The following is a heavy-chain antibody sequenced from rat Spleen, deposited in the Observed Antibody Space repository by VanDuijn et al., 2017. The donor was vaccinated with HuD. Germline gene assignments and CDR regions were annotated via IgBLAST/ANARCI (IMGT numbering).Heavy chain of an antibody. V-gene: IGHV5-29*01. CDR2: ISYGDSSGHSST. CDR1: GFTFSDFF. J-gene: IGHJ2*01. CDR3: VRHGYTRYYFDY. Sequence: EVQLVESGGGLVQPGRSLKLSCAASGFTFSDFFMAWVRQAPAKGLEWVATISYGDSSGHSSTYYRDSVKGRFTISRDNAKSTLSLQMDSLKSEDTASYYCVRHGYTRYYFDYWGQGVMVTVSS. D-gene: IGHD1-9*01.